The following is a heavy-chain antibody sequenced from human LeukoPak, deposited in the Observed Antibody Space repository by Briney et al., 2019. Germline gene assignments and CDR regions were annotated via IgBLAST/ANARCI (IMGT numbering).Heavy chain of an antibody. CDR1: GFTFSSYA. CDR3: AKEGGTIIAGSLDY. D-gene: IGHD2-15*01. V-gene: IGHV3-23*01. CDR2: ISGSGGST. Sequence: GGSLRLSCAASGFTFSSYAMSWVRQAPGKGLEWVSAISGSGGSTYYADSVKGRFAISRDNAKNSLYLQMNSLSAEDTALYYCAKEGGTIIAGSLDYWGQGTLVTVSS. J-gene: IGHJ4*02.